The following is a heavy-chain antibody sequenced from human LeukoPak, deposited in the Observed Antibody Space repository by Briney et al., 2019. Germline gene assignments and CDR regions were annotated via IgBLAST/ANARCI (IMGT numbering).Heavy chain of an antibody. Sequence: PETLPLTCTVSSGSISRYSWSWIRQPAGKGLEWIGRIHTSGSTNYNPSLKSRATISLDKSKNQFSLQLSAVLPADTAVYYCARGRGIRGSYYGDFDYWGQGTLVTVSS. J-gene: IGHJ4*02. D-gene: IGHD1-26*01. CDR2: IHTSGST. V-gene: IGHV4-4*07. CDR3: ARGRGIRGSYYGDFDY. CDR1: SGSISRYS.